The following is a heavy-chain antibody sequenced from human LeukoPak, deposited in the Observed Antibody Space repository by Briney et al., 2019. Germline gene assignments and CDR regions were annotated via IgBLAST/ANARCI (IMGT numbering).Heavy chain of an antibody. D-gene: IGHD2-2*01. Sequence: GGSLRLSCAASGFTFNNYAMSWVRQAPGKGLEWVSGLGGSGGSINYADSVKGRFTISRGNSKNTLCLQMNSLRAEDTAVYWCAKGVDGYCSSDSCYAYDCWGQGTLVTVSS. CDR2: LGGSGGSI. V-gene: IGHV3-23*01. CDR1: GFTFNNYA. CDR3: AKGVDGYCSSDSCYAYDC. J-gene: IGHJ4*02.